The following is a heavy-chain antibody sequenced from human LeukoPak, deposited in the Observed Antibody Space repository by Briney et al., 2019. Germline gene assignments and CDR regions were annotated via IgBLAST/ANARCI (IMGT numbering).Heavy chain of an antibody. J-gene: IGHJ3*02. CDR2: FDPEDGET. CDR3: ATDIPGIAMADAFDI. Sequence: ASVKVSCKVSGYTLTELSMHWVRQAPGKGLEWMGGFDPEDGETIYAQKFQGRVTMTEDTSTDTAYMELSSLRSEDTAVYYCATDIPGIAMADAFDIWGQGTMVTVSS. CDR1: GYTLTELS. V-gene: IGHV1-24*01. D-gene: IGHD6-19*01.